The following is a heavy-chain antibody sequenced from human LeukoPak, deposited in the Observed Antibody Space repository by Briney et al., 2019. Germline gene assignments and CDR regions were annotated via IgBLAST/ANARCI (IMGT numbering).Heavy chain of an antibody. CDR3: ARSITIFGVVRRGNWFDP. D-gene: IGHD3-3*01. V-gene: IGHV3-11*01. Sequence: GGSLRLSCAASGFTFSDYYMSWIRQAPGKGLEWVSYISSSGSTIYYADSVKGRFTISRDNAKNSLYLQMNSLRAEDTAVYYCARSITIFGVVRRGNWFDPWGQGTLATVSS. CDR2: ISSSGSTI. J-gene: IGHJ5*02. CDR1: GFTFSDYY.